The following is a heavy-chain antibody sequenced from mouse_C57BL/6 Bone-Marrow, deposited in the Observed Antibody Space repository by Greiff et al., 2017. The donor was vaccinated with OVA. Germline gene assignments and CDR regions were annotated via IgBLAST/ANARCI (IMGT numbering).Heavy chain of an antibody. CDR1: GYTFTSYW. CDR2: IDPSDSET. D-gene: IGHD1-1*01. V-gene: IGHV1-52*01. CDR3: ARREDTTVVEGGYAMDY. J-gene: IGHJ4*01. Sequence: QVQLQQPGAELVRPGSSVKLSCKASGYTFTSYWMHWVKQRPIQGLEWIGNIDPSDSETHYNQKFKDKATLTVDKSSSTAYMQLSSLTSEDSAVYYCARREDTTVVEGGYAMDYWGQGTSVTVSS.